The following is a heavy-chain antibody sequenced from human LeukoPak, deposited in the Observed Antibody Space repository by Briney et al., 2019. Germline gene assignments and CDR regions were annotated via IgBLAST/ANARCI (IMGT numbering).Heavy chain of an antibody. D-gene: IGHD5-12*01. CDR2: IYYSGST. V-gene: IGHV4-59*08. CDR3: ARHNRSKSGYATNLDY. CDR1: GGSISSYY. J-gene: IGHJ4*02. Sequence: SETLSLTCTVSGGSISSYYWSWIRRPPGKGLEWIGYIYYSGSTNYNPSLKSRVIISVDMSKSQFSLKLSSVTAADTAVYYCARHNRSKSGYATNLDYWGQGTLVTVAS.